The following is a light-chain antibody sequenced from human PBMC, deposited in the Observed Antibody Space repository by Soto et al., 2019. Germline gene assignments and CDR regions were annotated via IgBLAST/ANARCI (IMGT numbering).Light chain of an antibody. V-gene: IGLV2-14*01. CDR2: EVS. Sequence: QSALTQPASVSGSPGQSITISCTGTSNDIGNYNYVSWYQQHPGKAPKVMIYEVSNRPSGVSNRFSGSKSGNTASLTISGLQAEDEADYYCSSYTSSTTWVFGGGTKLTVL. CDR1: SNDIGNYNY. J-gene: IGLJ3*02. CDR3: SSYTSSTTWV.